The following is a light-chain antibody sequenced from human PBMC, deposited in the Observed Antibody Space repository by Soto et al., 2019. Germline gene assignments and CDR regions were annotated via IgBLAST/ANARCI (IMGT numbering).Light chain of an antibody. Sequence: QSVLTQPASVSGSPGQSITISCTGTSSDVGTLNFVSWYQQHPGKAPKLMIYQVTNRPSGVSNRFSGSKSGNTASLTISGLQAEDEADYYCSSYTDSTNYVFGTGTKATVL. CDR2: QVT. V-gene: IGLV2-14*01. CDR1: SSDVGTLNF. CDR3: SSYTDSTNYV. J-gene: IGLJ1*01.